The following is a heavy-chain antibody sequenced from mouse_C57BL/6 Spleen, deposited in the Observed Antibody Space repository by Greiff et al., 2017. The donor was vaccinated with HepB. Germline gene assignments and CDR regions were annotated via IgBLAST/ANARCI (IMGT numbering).Heavy chain of an antibody. V-gene: IGHV1-64*01. Sequence: QVQLQQPGAELVKPGASVKLSCKASGYTFTSYWMHWVKQRPGQGLEWIGMIHPNSGSTNYNEKFKSKATLTVDKSSSTAYMQLSSLTSEDSAVYYCAREGCITTVVGGFAYWGQGTLVTVSA. D-gene: IGHD1-1*01. J-gene: IGHJ3*01. CDR1: GYTFTSYW. CDR2: IHPNSGST. CDR3: AREGCITTVVGGFAY.